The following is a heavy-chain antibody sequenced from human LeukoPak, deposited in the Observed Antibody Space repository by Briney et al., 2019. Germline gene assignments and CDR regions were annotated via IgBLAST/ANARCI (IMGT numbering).Heavy chain of an antibody. CDR2: ISSVGSNI. V-gene: IGHV3-11*04. D-gene: IGHD1-26*01. Sequence: GGSPRLSCAASGFTFSDYYMSWIRQAPGKGLEWVSYISSVGSNIYYADSVKGRFTISRDNAKNSLYLQMNSLRAEDTAVYYCARGRSYYDIYFDYWGQGTLVTVSS. CDR3: ARGRSYYDIYFDY. J-gene: IGHJ4*02. CDR1: GFTFSDYY.